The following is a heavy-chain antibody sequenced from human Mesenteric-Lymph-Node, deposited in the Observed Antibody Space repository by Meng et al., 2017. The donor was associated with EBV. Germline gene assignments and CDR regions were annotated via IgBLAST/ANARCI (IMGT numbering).Heavy chain of an antibody. J-gene: IGHJ4*02. CDR2: INVGTGTT. CDR1: GYTFITSA. V-gene: IGHV1-3*01. CDR3: ASPKGYNFWTGYADY. D-gene: IGHD3/OR15-3a*01. Sequence: QVQLVQSGAKVKAPGASVKISCNTSGYTFITSAMHWLRQAPGQRPEWMGWINVGTGTTKYSQTFLGRVTISGDTSTSTGYMELSSLKSEDTAVYFCASPKGYNFWTGYADYWGQGTLVTVSS.